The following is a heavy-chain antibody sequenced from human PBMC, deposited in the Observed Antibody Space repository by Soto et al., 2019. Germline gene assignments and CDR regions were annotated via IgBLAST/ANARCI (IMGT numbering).Heavy chain of an antibody. CDR2: IYSTGAT. D-gene: IGHD1-26*01. CDR1: GFTVSSDY. CDR3: VRHSWTYYNFRY. Sequence: GGSLRLSCAVSGFTVSSDYMSWVRQAPGQGPEWISVIYSTGATYYADSVKGRFTISRDYSKSTLYLQMNSLRSEDTAVYYCVRHSWTYYNFRYWGQGALVTVSS. V-gene: IGHV3-53*01. J-gene: IGHJ4*02.